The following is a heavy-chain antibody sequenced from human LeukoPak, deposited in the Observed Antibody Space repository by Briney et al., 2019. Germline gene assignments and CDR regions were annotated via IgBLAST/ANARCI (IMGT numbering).Heavy chain of an antibody. Sequence: SETLSLTCAVYGGSFSGYYWSWIRQPPGKGLEWIGEINHSGSTYYNPSLKSRVTISVDTSKNQFSLKLSSVTAADTAVYYCARDNHPITIFSANWFDPWGQGTLVTVSS. J-gene: IGHJ5*02. CDR1: GGSFSGYY. CDR2: INHSGST. D-gene: IGHD3-3*01. V-gene: IGHV4-34*01. CDR3: ARDNHPITIFSANWFDP.